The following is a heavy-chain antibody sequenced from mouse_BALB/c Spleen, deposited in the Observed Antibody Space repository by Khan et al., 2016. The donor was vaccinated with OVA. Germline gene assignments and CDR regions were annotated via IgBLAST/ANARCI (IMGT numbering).Heavy chain of an antibody. CDR2: ISYSGST. V-gene: IGHV3-2*02. Sequence: EVQLQESGPGLVKPSQSLSLTCTVTGYSITSGYGWNWIRQFPGNKLEWMGYISYSGSTNYTPSLKSLISITRDTSKNQFFLQLNAVTTEDTATYYCARTARIKYWGQGTTLTVSS. J-gene: IGHJ2*01. CDR1: GYSITSGYG. CDR3: ARTARIKY. D-gene: IGHD1-2*01.